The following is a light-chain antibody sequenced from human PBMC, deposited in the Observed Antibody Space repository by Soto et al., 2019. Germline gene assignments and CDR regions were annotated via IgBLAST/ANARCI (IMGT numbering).Light chain of an antibody. Sequence: ETVMTQSPDTLSVSPGERATLSCRASQSVRNDLAWYQEKPGQAPRLLIFGASTRATGVPVKFSGSGSGTEFTLTISSLQSEDFAVYYCQQYNNRPYTFGQGTKLEIK. CDR2: GAS. CDR3: QQYNNRPYT. J-gene: IGKJ2*01. V-gene: IGKV3-15*01. CDR1: QSVRND.